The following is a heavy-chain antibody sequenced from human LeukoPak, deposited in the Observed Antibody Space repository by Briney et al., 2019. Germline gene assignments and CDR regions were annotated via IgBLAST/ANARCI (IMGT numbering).Heavy chain of an antibody. V-gene: IGHV4-30-2*01. CDR2: IYHSGST. Sequence: SETLSLTCAVSCGSISSGGYSWSWIRQPPGKGLEWIGYIYHSGSTYYNPSLKSRVTISVDTSKNQFSLKLSSVTAADTAVYYCARDGGWRRMNDYWGQGTLVTVSS. CDR1: CGSISSGGYS. D-gene: IGHD6-19*01. J-gene: IGHJ4*02. CDR3: ARDGGWRRMNDY.